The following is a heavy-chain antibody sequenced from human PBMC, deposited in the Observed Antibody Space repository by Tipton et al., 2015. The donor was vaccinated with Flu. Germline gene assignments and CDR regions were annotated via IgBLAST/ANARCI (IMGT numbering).Heavy chain of an antibody. V-gene: IGHV4-4*07. J-gene: IGHJ5*02. Sequence: TLSLTCSVSGGSISTYYWSWIRQPAGKGLEWVGHFYNNGSTRYNPSLKNRCTMSADTSRSQFSLKVTSVTAADTAVYFCASEGDDYSRGWYASWGQGILVAVSS. CDR1: GGSISTYY. CDR3: ASEGDDYSRGWYAS. D-gene: IGHD6-19*01. CDR2: FYNNGST.